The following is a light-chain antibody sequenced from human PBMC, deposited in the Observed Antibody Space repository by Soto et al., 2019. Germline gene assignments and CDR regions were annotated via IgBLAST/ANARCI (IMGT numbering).Light chain of an antibody. CDR1: QSISSW. CDR3: QQYNSPWT. J-gene: IGKJ1*01. CDR2: DAS. V-gene: IGKV1-5*01. Sequence: DIQMTQSPSTLSASVGDRVTITCRASQSISSWLAWYQQKPGKAPKLLIYDASSLESGVPSRFSGSGSGTEFTLTISSLQPDDFATYYCQQYNSPWTLGQGTKVDIK.